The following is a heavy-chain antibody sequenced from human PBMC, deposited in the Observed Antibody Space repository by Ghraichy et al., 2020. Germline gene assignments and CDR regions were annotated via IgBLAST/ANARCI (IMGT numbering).Heavy chain of an antibody. CDR3: AYGSGSPMDSMPDY. Sequence: SETLSLTCTVSGGSISSGGYYWSWIRQHPGKGLEWIGYIYSSGSPYYIPSLKSRVTISLDTSKNQFSLNLNSLTAADTAVYYCAYGSGSPMDSMPDYWGQGTLVIVSS. J-gene: IGHJ4*02. V-gene: IGHV4-31*03. CDR1: GGSISSGGYY. D-gene: IGHD3-10*01. CDR2: IYSSGSP.